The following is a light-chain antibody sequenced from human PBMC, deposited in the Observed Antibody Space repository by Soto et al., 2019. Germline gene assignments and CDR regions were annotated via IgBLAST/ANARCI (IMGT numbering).Light chain of an antibody. Sequence: ENVLTQSPGTLSLSPGERATLSCRASQSVSSSYLTWYQQKPGQAPRLLIYGASSRATDIPDRFSGSGSGTDGTLTISRLEPEDVAVYYCQQDDSSPVTFGQGTKLEIK. CDR1: QSVSSSY. V-gene: IGKV3-20*01. CDR3: QQDDSSPVT. CDR2: GAS. J-gene: IGKJ2*01.